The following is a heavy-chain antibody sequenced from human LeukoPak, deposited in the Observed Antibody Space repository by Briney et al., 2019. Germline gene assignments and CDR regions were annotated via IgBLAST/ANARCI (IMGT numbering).Heavy chain of an antibody. CDR3: ARSRGIAARLAA. CDR1: GGSISSYY. J-gene: IGHJ4*02. V-gene: IGHV4-59*01. CDR2: IYYSGST. Sequence: SETLSLTCTVSGGSISSYYLSWIRQPPGKGLEWIGYIYYSGSTNYNPSLKSRVTISVDTSKNQFSLKLSSVTAADTAVYYCARSRGIAARLAAWGQGTLVTVSS. D-gene: IGHD6-6*01.